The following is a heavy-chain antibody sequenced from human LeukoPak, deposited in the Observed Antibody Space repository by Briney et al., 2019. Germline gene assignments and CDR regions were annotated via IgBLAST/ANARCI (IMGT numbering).Heavy chain of an antibody. CDR1: GYSISSGYY. D-gene: IGHD6-13*01. J-gene: IGHJ5*02. CDR3: ARGRGIAAARGVRP. Sequence: SETLSLTCTVSGYSISSGYYWGWIRQPPGKGLEWIGSIYHSGSTYYNPSLKSRVTISVDTSKNQFSLKLSSVTAADTAVYYCARGRGIAAARGVRPWGQGTLVTVSS. CDR2: IYHSGST. V-gene: IGHV4-38-2*02.